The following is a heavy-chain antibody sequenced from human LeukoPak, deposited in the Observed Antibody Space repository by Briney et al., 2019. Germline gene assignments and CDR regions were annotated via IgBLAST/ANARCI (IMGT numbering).Heavy chain of an antibody. J-gene: IGHJ4*02. V-gene: IGHV1-8*03. CDR2: MNPNSGNT. D-gene: IGHD3-10*01. CDR1: GYTFTSYD. CDR3: AKVMWIRGQWPIDY. Sequence: ASVKVSCKASGYTFTSYDINWVRQATGQGLEWMGWMNPNSGNTGYAQKFQGRVTITRNTSISTAYMELSSLRAEDTAVYYCAKVMWIRGQWPIDYWGQGTLVTVSS.